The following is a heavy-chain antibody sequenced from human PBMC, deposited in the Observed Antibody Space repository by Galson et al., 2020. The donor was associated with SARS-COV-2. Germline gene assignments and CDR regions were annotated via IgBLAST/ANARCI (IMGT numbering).Heavy chain of an antibody. V-gene: IGHV3-21*06. CDR1: GFTFSSYT. CDR2: IPTITKYI. Sequence: GGSLRLSCAASGFTFSSYTMSWVRQAPGKGLEWVSSIPTITKYISYADSVRGRFTISRDDTKNTLFLQMNNLRAEDTAVYYCARGGSGSYDGRGDYWGQGTLVTVSS. D-gene: IGHD3-10*01. CDR3: ARGGSGSYDGRGDY. J-gene: IGHJ4*02.